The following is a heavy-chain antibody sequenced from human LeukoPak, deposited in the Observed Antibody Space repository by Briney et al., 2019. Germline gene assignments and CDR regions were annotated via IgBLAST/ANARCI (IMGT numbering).Heavy chain of an antibody. V-gene: IGHV4-34*01. CDR3: ARGSRKITIFGVVIGGYYFDY. CDR2: INHSGST. D-gene: IGHD3-3*01. CDR1: GGSFSGYY. J-gene: IGHJ4*02. Sequence: SETLSLTCAVYGGSFSGYYWSWIRQPPGKGLEWIGEINHSGSTNYNPSLKSRVTISVDTSKNQFSLKLSSVTAADTAVYYCARGSRKITIFGVVIGGYYFDYWGQGTLVTVSS.